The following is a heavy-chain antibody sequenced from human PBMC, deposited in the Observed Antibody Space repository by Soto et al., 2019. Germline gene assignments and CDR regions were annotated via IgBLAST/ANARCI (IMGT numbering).Heavy chain of an antibody. CDR3: ARDTEYYYDSSGYWNDAFDI. D-gene: IGHD3-22*01. CDR1: GYTFTGYY. V-gene: IGHV1-2*04. Sequence: GASVKVSCKASGYTFTGYYMHWVRQAPGQGLEWMGWINPNSGGTNYAQKFQGWVTMTRDTSISTAYMELSRLRSDDTAVYYCARDTEYYYDSSGYWNDAFDIWGQGTMVTVSS. CDR2: INPNSGGT. J-gene: IGHJ3*02.